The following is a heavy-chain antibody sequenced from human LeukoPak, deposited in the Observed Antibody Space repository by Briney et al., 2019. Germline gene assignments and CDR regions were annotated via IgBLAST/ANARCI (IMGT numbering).Heavy chain of an antibody. CDR2: ISYDGSNK. CDR1: GFTFSSYA. CDR3: ARVYSSSSNIDY. D-gene: IGHD6-6*01. J-gene: IGHJ4*02. V-gene: IGHV3-30-3*01. Sequence: PGGSLRLSCAASGFTFSSYAMHWVRQAPGKGLEWVAVISYDGSNKYYADSVKGRFTISRDNSKNTLYLQMNSLRAEDTAVYYCARVYSSSSNIDYWGQGTLVTVSS.